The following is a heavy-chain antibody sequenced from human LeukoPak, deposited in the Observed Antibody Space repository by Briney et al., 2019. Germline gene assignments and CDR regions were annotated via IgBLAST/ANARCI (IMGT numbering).Heavy chain of an antibody. V-gene: IGHV1-69*01. Sequence: SVKVSCKASGGTFSSYAISWVRQAPGQGPEWMGGIIPIFGTANYAQKFQGRVTITADESTSTAYMELSSLRSEDTAVYYCARDSRSLYYDSSGYYPFWGQGTLVTVSS. J-gene: IGHJ4*02. CDR2: IIPIFGTA. CDR3: ARDSRSLYYDSSGYYPF. D-gene: IGHD3-22*01. CDR1: GGTFSSYA.